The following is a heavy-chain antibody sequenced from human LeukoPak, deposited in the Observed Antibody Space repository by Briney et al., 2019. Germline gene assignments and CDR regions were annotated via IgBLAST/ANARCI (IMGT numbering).Heavy chain of an antibody. CDR2: IYSGGST. CDR1: GFTVSSNY. J-gene: IGHJ6*03. D-gene: IGHD3-10*01. Sequence: GGSLRLSCAASGFTVSSNYMSWVRQAPGKGLEWVSVIYSGGSTYYADSVKGRFTISRDNSKNTLYLQMNSLRAEDTAVYYCAHYGSGFSMDVWGKGTTVTISS. CDR3: AHYGSGFSMDV. V-gene: IGHV3-66*01.